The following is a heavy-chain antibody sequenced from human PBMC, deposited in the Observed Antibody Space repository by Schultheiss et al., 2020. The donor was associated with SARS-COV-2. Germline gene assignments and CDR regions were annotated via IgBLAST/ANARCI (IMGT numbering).Heavy chain of an antibody. D-gene: IGHD4-17*01. CDR3: ARPFKSYPGDYGDYDPRFDY. CDR1: GFTFSSYA. Sequence: GGSLRLSCVASGFTFSSYAMHWVRQAPGKGLECVALISYDGSNKYYPDSVKGPYTIPRDNSKNTLYLQMNSLRAEDTAVYYCARPFKSYPGDYGDYDPRFDYWGQGTLVTVSS. CDR2: ISYDGSNK. V-gene: IGHV3-30*04. J-gene: IGHJ4*02.